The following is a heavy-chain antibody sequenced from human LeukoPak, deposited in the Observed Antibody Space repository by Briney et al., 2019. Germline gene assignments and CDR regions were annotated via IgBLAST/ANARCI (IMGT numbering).Heavy chain of an antibody. V-gene: IGHV4-31*03. J-gene: IGHJ4*02. D-gene: IGHD2-2*01. Sequence: SQTLSLICTVSGGSISSGGYYWSWIRQHPGQGLEWIGYIYYSGSTYYNPSLKSRVTISVDTSKNQFSLKLSSVTAADTAVYYCARSGSSTSCYLDYWGQGTLVTVSS. CDR2: IYYSGST. CDR1: GGSISSGGYY. CDR3: ARSGSSTSCYLDY.